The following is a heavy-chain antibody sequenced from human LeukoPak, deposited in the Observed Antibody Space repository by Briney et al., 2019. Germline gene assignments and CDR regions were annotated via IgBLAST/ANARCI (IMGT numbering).Heavy chain of an antibody. Sequence: LTGGSLRLSCAASGFAFRSYGMSWVRQAPGKGLEWVSAISGSGGSTYYADSVKGRFTISRDNSKNTLYLQMNSLRAEDTAVYYCAKDHESSSSWYLSFFDYWGQGTLVTVSS. CDR1: GFAFRSYG. J-gene: IGHJ4*02. D-gene: IGHD6-13*01. CDR2: ISGSGGST. V-gene: IGHV3-23*01. CDR3: AKDHESSSSWYLSFFDY.